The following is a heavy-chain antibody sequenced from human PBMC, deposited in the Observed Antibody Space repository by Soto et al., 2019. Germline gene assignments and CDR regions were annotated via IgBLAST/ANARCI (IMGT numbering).Heavy chain of an antibody. J-gene: IGHJ4*02. CDR1: GDSIRSYY. Sequence: PSETLSLTCTVSGDSIRSYYWSWIRQSPGKGLELIGYIYYSGSTNYNPSLKSRAIISVDTSKNQFSLKLSSVTAADTAVYYCAAARYTSSWTVDEWGQGTLVIVSS. CDR3: AAARYTSSWTVDE. D-gene: IGHD6-13*01. CDR2: IYYSGST. V-gene: IGHV4-59*01.